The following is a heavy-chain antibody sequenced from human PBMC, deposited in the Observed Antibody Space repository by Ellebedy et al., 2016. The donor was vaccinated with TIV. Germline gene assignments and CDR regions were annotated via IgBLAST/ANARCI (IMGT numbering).Heavy chain of an antibody. CDR3: ATSHNGFLN. V-gene: IGHV3-23*01. J-gene: IGHJ4*01. CDR2: ISGSGKTNT. CDR1: GFTFSSYA. Sequence: GGSLRLXCAASGFTFSSYAMSWVRQAPGEGLEWVSTISGSGKTNTFYADSVKGRFTISRDNAKSSLFLQMNNLRAEDTAFYFCATSHNGFLNWGHGTLVTVSS. D-gene: IGHD2-8*01.